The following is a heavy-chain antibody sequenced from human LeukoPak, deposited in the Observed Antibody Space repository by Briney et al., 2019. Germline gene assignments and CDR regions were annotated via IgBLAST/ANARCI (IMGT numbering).Heavy chain of an antibody. Sequence: GESLEIFCKASGYRFTTYWIGWVRQVPGKGLEGMGIIDPSDSDTRYTPSFQGQVTISADKSLTTAYLQWNSLKASDTALYYCARQTAMGRSGDYWGQGTLVTVSS. J-gene: IGHJ4*02. CDR2: IDPSDSDT. CDR3: ARQTAMGRSGDY. CDR1: GYRFTTYW. D-gene: IGHD5-18*01. V-gene: IGHV5-51*01.